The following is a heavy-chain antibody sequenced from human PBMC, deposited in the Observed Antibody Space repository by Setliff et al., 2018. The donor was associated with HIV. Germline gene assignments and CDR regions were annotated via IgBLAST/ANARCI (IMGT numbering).Heavy chain of an antibody. Sequence: GASVKVSCKASGGTFSLYAINWVRQAPGQGLEWMGGIIPVFGTTNYAQKFQGRVTITADESTSTAYMELSSLRSEDTAVYYCARGGVYYYDSSGWSMDYWGQGTLVTVSS. V-gene: IGHV1-69*13. D-gene: IGHD3-22*01. CDR1: GGTFSLYA. CDR2: IIPVFGTT. J-gene: IGHJ4*02. CDR3: ARGGVYYYDSSGWSMDY.